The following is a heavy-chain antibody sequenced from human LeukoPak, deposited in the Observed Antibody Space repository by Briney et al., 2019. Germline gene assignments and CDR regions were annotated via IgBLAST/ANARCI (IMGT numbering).Heavy chain of an antibody. CDR1: GASIRTYY. V-gene: IGHV4-59*01. Sequence: SETLSLTCTVSGASIRTYYWGWIRQPPGKGLEWLGYVHYSGNTNYTPSLKRRVTMSADTTKTQFSLKVSSVTAADTALYYCVRGQRSYFRAVDDWGQGPLVTVSS. CDR3: VRGQRSYFRAVDD. D-gene: IGHD3-10*01. CDR2: VHYSGNT. J-gene: IGHJ4*02.